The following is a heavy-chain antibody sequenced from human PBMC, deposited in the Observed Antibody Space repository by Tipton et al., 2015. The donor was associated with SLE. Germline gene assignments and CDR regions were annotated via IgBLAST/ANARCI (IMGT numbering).Heavy chain of an antibody. J-gene: IGHJ3*02. Sequence: LRLSCTVSGGSISSGAYYWSWIRQPPGKGLEWIGSIYYSGSTYYNPSLKSRVTISVDTSKNQFSLKLSSVTAADTAVYYCANPGHCTNGLCPKGAFDIWGQGTMVTVSS. CDR2: IYYSGST. V-gene: IGHV4-39*07. D-gene: IGHD2-8*01. CDR3: ANPGHCTNGLCPKGAFDI. CDR1: GGSISSGAYY.